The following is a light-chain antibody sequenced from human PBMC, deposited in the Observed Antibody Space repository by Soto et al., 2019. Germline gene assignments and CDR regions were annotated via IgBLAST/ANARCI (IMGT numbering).Light chain of an antibody. CDR3: QSYDSALSAVV. CDR2: ANN. Sequence: QSVLTQPPSVSGAPGQSVAISCTGSSSNIGAGYDVHWYQHLPGRAPKLLIYANNNRPSGVPDRFSGSKSGTSASLAITGLQAEDEAQYYCQSYDSALSAVVFGGGTKLTVL. J-gene: IGLJ2*01. CDR1: SSNIGAGYD. V-gene: IGLV1-40*01.